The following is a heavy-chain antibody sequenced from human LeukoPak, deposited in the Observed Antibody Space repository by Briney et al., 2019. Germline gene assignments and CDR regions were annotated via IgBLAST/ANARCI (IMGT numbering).Heavy chain of an antibody. Sequence: PGGPLRLSCATSGFTFDDYAMHWVRQAPGKGLEWVSGISWNSGLIGYADSVKGRFTISRDNAKNTLYLQMSSLRVVDTGVYYCARGRGPYGWFDPWGQGTLVTVSS. CDR3: ARGRGPYGWFDP. CDR2: ISWNSGLI. CDR1: GFTFDDYA. J-gene: IGHJ5*02. D-gene: IGHD3-10*01. V-gene: IGHV3-9*01.